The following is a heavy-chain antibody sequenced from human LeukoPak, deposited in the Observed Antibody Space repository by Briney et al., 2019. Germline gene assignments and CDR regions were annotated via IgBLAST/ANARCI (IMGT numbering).Heavy chain of an antibody. CDR3: ARDRVRYSSSNLWFDP. J-gene: IGHJ5*02. CDR2: ISAYNGNT. CDR1: GYTFTSYG. Sequence: GASVKVSCKASGYTFTSYGIGWVRQAPGQGLEWMGWISAYNGNTNYAQKLQGRVTMTTDTSTSTAYMELRSLRSDDTAVYYCARDRVRYSSSNLWFDPWGQGTLVTVSS. V-gene: IGHV1-18*01. D-gene: IGHD6-6*01.